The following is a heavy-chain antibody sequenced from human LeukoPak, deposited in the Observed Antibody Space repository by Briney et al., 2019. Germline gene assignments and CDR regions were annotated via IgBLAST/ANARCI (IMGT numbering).Heavy chain of an antibody. Sequence: SQTLSLTCTVSGRSISSGDYYWSWIRQPPGKGLDRIGYIYYSGSTYYNPSLKTRVTISVDTSKHQFSLKLSSVTAADTAVYYCAGKTRHGSRPVPYYFDYWGQGTLGTVSS. V-gene: IGHV4-30-4*01. CDR2: IYYSGST. J-gene: IGHJ4*02. CDR3: AGKTRHGSRPVPYYFDY. D-gene: IGHD6-13*01. CDR1: GRSISSGDYY.